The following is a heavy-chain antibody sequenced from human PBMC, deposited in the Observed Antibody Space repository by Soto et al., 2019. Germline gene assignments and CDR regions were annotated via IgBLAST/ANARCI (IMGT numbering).Heavy chain of an antibody. V-gene: IGHV4-4*07. CDR3: AREGSYSAYNFAHGIQLWSFDF. Sequence: SEPLSLTCTVSGGSINTFYWSWVRQPAGKGLEWIGRIFSSGSTSFNPSLESRVAMSVDTSKNHFSLNLSSVTAADMAVYYCAREGSYSAYNFAHGIQLWSFDFWGQGALVTVSS. CDR1: GGSINTFY. J-gene: IGHJ4*02. CDR2: IFSSGST. D-gene: IGHD5-12*01.